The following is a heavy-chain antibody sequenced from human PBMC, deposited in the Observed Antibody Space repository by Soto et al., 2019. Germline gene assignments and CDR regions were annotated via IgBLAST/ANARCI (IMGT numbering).Heavy chain of an antibody. V-gene: IGHV4-39*01. CDR1: VGSISSSSYY. D-gene: IGHD5-18*01. CDR3: AXRDSYGNYYYYYGMDV. J-gene: IGHJ6*02. Sequence: LSLTCTVSVGSISSSSYYWGWIRQPPGKGLEWIGSIYYSGSTYYNPSLKSRFTISVDTSKNQFSLKLSSVTAADTAVYYCAXRDSYGNYYYYYGMDVWGQGTTVTVS. CDR2: IYYSGST.